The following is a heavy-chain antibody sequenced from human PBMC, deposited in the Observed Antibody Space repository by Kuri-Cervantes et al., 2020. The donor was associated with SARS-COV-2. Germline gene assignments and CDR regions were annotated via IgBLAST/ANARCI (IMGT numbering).Heavy chain of an antibody. Sequence: LRLSCTVSGGSISSGDYYWSWIRQPPGKGLEWIGYIYYSGSTYYNPSLKSRVTISVDTSKNQFSLKLSSVTAADTAVYYCAMSCSRSGCQISGFFDFWGQGTLVTVSS. CDR2: IYYSGST. V-gene: IGHV4-30-4*01. CDR3: AMSCSRSGCQISGFFDF. D-gene: IGHD6-19*01. J-gene: IGHJ4*02. CDR1: GGSISSGDYY.